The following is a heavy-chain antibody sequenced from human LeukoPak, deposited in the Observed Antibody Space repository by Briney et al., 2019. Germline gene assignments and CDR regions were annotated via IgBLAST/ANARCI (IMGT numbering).Heavy chain of an antibody. J-gene: IGHJ4*02. D-gene: IGHD3-10*01. CDR3: ARHPSYPRGGALDY. CDR2: IYLGDSDT. Sequence: GESLKISCKGSGYSVTNSWIGWVRQMPGKGLEWMGIIYLGDSDTRYSPSFKGQVTISADRSINTAYLQWVSLKASDTAMYYCARHPSYPRGGALDYGGQRTLVPVSS. V-gene: IGHV5-51*01. CDR1: GYSVTNSW.